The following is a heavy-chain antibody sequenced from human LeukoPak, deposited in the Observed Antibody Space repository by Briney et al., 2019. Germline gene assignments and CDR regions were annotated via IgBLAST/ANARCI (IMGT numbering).Heavy chain of an antibody. D-gene: IGHD3-9*01. CDR1: GFIFSSYG. Sequence: PGGSLRLSCAASGFIFSSYGMHWVRQAPGKGLEWVAFIRYDGSKKYYADSVKGRFTISRDNSKNTLYLQMNSLRAEDTAVYYCARGILTGYYLLDYWGQGTLVTVSS. J-gene: IGHJ4*02. CDR3: ARGILTGYYLLDY. V-gene: IGHV3-30*02. CDR2: IRYDGSKK.